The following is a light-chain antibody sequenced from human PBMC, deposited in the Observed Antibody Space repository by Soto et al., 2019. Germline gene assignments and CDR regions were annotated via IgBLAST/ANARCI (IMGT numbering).Light chain of an antibody. J-gene: IGKJ1*01. V-gene: IGKV3-20*01. CDR3: QQYGSSRT. Sequence: ELVLTPSPGTRSLSQGGRAPLCCRASQSVSSSHLAWYQQKPGQAPRLLIYGASSRATGIPDRFSGSGSGTDFTLPISRLEPEDFAVYYCQQYGSSRTFGQGTKVDIK. CDR1: QSVSSSH. CDR2: GAS.